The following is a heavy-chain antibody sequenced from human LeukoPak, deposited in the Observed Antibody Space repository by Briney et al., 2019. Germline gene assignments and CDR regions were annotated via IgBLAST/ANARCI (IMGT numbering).Heavy chain of an antibody. V-gene: IGHV3-7*01. J-gene: IGHJ4*02. Sequence: GGSLRLSCAASGFTFSGYRMNWVRQAPGKGLEWVAYIKQDGSEKYYVGSVKGRFTISRDNAKNSLYLQMNSLGAEDTAVYYCASGRPFDYWGQGTLVTVSS. CDR1: GFTFSGYR. CDR2: IKQDGSEK. CDR3: ASGRPFDY. D-gene: IGHD1-26*01.